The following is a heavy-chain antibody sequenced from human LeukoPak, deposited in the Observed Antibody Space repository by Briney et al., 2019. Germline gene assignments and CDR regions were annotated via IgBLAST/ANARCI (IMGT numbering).Heavy chain of an antibody. CDR3: ARVGVAGRAYYYGMDV. Sequence: GGSLRLSCAASGFTFSSYAMHWVRQAPGKGLEWVAVISYDGSNKYYADSVKGRFTISRDNSKNTLHLQMNSLRAEDTAVYYCARVGVAGRAYYYGMDVWGQGTTVTVSS. J-gene: IGHJ6*02. D-gene: IGHD6-19*01. CDR1: GFTFSSYA. V-gene: IGHV3-30-3*01. CDR2: ISYDGSNK.